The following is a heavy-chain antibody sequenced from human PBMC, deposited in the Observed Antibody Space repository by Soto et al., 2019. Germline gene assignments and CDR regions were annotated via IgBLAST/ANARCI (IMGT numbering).Heavy chain of an antibody. V-gene: IGHV4-39*01. CDR2: IYYSGST. CDR3: AGFVVPASRNSDFDN. D-gene: IGHD2-15*01. J-gene: IGHJ4*02. Sequence: QLQLQESGPGLVKPSETLSLTCTVSGISVSTSDYYWGWVRQPPGKGLDWIGNIYYSGSTFYNPSLRSRVTLSVDTSKNQFSLRLNSVTVADTAVYFCAGFVVPASRNSDFDNWGQGTLVTVSS. CDR1: GISVSTSDYY.